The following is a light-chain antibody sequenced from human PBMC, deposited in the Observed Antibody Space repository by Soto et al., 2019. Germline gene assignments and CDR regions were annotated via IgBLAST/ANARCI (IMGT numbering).Light chain of an antibody. V-gene: IGLV2-14*03. J-gene: IGLJ1*01. Sequence: QSALTQPASVSGSPGQSITISCTGTSSDIGGYNYVSWYQHHPGKAPKLIIYDVSNRPSGVSNRFSGSKSGNTASLTISGLQAEDEADYYCSSYTCSSTLFYVFRTGTKVTVL. CDR2: DVS. CDR3: SSYTCSSTLFYV. CDR1: SSDIGGYNY.